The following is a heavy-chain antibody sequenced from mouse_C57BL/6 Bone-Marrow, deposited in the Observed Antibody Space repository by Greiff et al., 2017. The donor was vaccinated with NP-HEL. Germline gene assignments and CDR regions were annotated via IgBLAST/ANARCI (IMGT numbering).Heavy chain of an antibody. CDR2: IYPRSGNT. J-gene: IGHJ1*03. Sequence: VKLQESGAELARPGASVKLSCKASGYTFTSYGISWVKQRTGQGLEWIGEIYPRSGNTYYNEKFKGKATLTADKSSSTAYMELRSLTSEDSAVYFCARGDGNYSYWYFDVWGTGTTVTVSS. D-gene: IGHD2-1*01. CDR3: ARGDGNYSYWYFDV. V-gene: IGHV1-81*01. CDR1: GYTFTSYG.